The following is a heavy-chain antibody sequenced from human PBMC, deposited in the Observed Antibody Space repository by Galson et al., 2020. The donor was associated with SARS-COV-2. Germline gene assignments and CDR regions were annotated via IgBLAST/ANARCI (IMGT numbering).Heavy chain of an antibody. V-gene: IGHV3-49*03. J-gene: IGHJ4*02. CDR1: GFTFGDYA. Sequence: GGSLRLSCTASGFTFGDYAMSWFRQAPGKGLEWVGFIRSKAYGGTTEYAASVKGRFTISRDDSKSIAYLQMNSLKTEDTAVYYCTRDLGIVGAAFCDYWGQGTLVTVSS. CDR2: IRSKAYGGTT. CDR3: TRDLGIVGAAFCDY. D-gene: IGHD1-26*01.